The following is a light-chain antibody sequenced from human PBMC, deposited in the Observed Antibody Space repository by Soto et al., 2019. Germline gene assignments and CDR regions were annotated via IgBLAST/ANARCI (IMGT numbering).Light chain of an antibody. CDR1: QSVSKS. J-gene: IGKJ3*01. Sequence: EIVLTQSPATLSLSPGERATLSCRASQSVSKSLAWYQQKPGQAPRLLIYTTSNRATGTPARFSGSGSRTDFTLTISSLEPEDFAVYYCQQGNNWPLFTFGPGTKVDIK. CDR3: QQGNNWPLFT. V-gene: IGKV3-11*01. CDR2: TTS.